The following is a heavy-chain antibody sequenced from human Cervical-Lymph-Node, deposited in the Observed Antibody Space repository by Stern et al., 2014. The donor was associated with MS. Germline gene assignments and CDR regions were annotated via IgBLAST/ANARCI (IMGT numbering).Heavy chain of an antibody. CDR3: VKGGRGYSDGSDYSVDS. D-gene: IGHD3-22*01. V-gene: IGHV3-7*01. J-gene: IGHJ4*02. CDR2: IKKDGSEK. Sequence: EVQLVESGGGLVQPGGSLRLSCAASGLTFTSYWMNWVRQAPGKGLEWVANIKKDGSEKYYVDSVKGRFTISRDNAKNSLYLQMNRLRAEDTAVYYCVKGGRGYSDGSDYSVDSWGPGILVTVSS. CDR1: GLTFTSYW.